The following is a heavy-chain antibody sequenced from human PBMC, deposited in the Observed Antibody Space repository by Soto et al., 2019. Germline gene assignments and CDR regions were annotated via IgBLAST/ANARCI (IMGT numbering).Heavy chain of an antibody. V-gene: IGHV1-18*01. D-gene: IGHD2-15*01. CDR2: ISAYNGNT. CDR3: ARDSDIVVVVAAHDAFDI. J-gene: IGHJ3*02. Sequence: ASVKVSCKASGYTFTSYGISWVRQAPGQGLEWKGWISAYNGNTNYADSVKGRFTISRDNSKNTLYLQMNSLRAEDTAVYYCARDSDIVVVVAAHDAFDIWGQGTMVTVSS. CDR1: GYTFTSYG.